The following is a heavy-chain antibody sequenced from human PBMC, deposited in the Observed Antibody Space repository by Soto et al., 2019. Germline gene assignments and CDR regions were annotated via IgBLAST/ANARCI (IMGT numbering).Heavy chain of an antibody. CDR1: GFTFNNYA. V-gene: IGHV3-23*01. D-gene: IGHD3-10*01. CDR2: MSGRGGTT. CDR3: ARDRRIKEVASAFYY. J-gene: IGHJ4*02. Sequence: DVQVLESGGGLFQPGESLRLSCAACGFTFNNYAMSWVRQAPGRGLVWVATMSGRGGTTYCAASVKGRFTSTRDNSQHTLYPQLKSLRADDTAIYLCARDRRIKEVASAFYYWGQGTLVTVSS.